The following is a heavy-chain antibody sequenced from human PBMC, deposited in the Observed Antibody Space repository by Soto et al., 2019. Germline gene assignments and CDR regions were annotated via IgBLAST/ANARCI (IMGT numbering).Heavy chain of an antibody. D-gene: IGHD6-19*01. CDR2: IYHSGST. CDR3: ARASLAVAAPGWFDP. CDR1: GYSISSGYY. V-gene: IGHV4-38-2*01. J-gene: IGHJ5*02. Sequence: SETLSLTCAVSGYSISSGYYWGWIRQPPGKGLEWIGSIYHSGSTYYNPSLKSRVTISVDTSKNQFSLKLSSVTAADTAVYYCARASLAVAAPGWFDPWGQGTLVTVSS.